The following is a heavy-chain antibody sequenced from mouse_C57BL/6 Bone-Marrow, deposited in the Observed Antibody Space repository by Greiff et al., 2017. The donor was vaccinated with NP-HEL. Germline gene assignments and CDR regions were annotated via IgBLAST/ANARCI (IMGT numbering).Heavy chain of an antibody. CDR1: GYAFSSSW. J-gene: IGHJ1*03. D-gene: IGHD2-3*01. CDR3: ARSGYYAYWYFDV. Sequence: VQGVESGPELVKPGASVKLSCKASGYAFSSSWMNWVKQRPGKGLEWIGRIYPGDGDTNYNGKFKGKATLTADKSSSTAYMQLSSLTSEGSAVYFCARSGYYAYWYFDVWGTGTTVTVSS. V-gene: IGHV1-82*01. CDR2: IYPGDGDT.